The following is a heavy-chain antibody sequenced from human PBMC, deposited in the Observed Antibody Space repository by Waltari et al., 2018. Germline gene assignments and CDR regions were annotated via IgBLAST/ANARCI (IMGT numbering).Heavy chain of an antibody. V-gene: IGHV4-59*08. CDR2: IFYSGST. J-gene: IGHJ4*02. CDR1: GGSISGYY. D-gene: IGHD3-16*01. Sequence: QVQLQESGPGLIQPSETLSLTCTVSGGSISGYYWSWIRQPPGMKMEWIGYIFYSGSTYSNPSLQSRVTMSVDTSKNQVSLRLISVTAADTAIYYCARQVGGLQTFDSWGQGTLVTVAS. CDR3: ARQVGGLQTFDS.